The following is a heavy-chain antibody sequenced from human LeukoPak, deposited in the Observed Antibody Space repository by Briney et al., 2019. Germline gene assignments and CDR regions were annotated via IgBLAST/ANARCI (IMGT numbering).Heavy chain of an antibody. CDR1: GFTFSSYA. J-gene: IGHJ4*02. V-gene: IGHV3-23*01. Sequence: GRSLRLSCAASGFTFSSYAMHWVRQAPGKGLEWVSAISGSGGSTYYADSVKGRFAISRDNSKNTLYLQMNSLRAEDTAVYYCAKGKAAAAPFDYWGQGTLVTVSS. D-gene: IGHD6-13*01. CDR3: AKGKAAAAPFDY. CDR2: ISGSGGST.